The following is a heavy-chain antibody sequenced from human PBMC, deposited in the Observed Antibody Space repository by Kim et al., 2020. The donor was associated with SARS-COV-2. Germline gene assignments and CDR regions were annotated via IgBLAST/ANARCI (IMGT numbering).Heavy chain of an antibody. CDR3: AHRRDGRAYSFGH. D-gene: IGHD5-18*01. Sequence: SGPTLVRPTQTLTLTCTFSGFSLSTSGVGVGWLRRSPGQALEWLALIYWDDDKRFSPSLNSRLSISKDTSKNQVVLVMTNVDPVDTATYYCAHRRDGRAYSFGHWGQGTLVTVSS. CDR1: GFSLSTSGVG. V-gene: IGHV2-5*02. CDR2: IYWDDDK. J-gene: IGHJ4*02.